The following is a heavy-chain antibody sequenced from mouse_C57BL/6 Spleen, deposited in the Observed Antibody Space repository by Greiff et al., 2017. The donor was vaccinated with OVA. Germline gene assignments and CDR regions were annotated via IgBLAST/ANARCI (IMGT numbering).Heavy chain of an antibody. V-gene: IGHV1-42*01. CDR1: GYSFTGYY. Sequence: VQLKQSGPELVKPGASVKISCKASGYSFTGYYMNWVKQSPEKSLEWIGEINPSTGGTTYNQKFKAKATLTVDKSSSTAYMQLKSLTSEDSAVYYCATYGSRGFAYWGQGTLVTVSA. D-gene: IGHD1-1*01. J-gene: IGHJ3*01. CDR2: INPSTGGT. CDR3: ATYGSRGFAY.